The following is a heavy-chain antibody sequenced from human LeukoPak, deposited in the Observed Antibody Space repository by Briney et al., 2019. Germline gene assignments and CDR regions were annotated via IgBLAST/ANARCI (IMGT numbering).Heavy chain of an antibody. D-gene: IGHD4-23*01. J-gene: IGHJ6*03. CDR1: GGTFSSYA. CDR3: ARDSGNYPYMDV. CDR2: IIPIFGTV. Sequence: ASVKVSCKASGGTFSSYAISWVRQAPGQGLGWMGGIIPIFGTVNYAQKFQGRVTITADESTSTAYMELSSLRSEDTAVYYCARDSGNYPYMDVWGKGTTVTVSS. V-gene: IGHV1-69*13.